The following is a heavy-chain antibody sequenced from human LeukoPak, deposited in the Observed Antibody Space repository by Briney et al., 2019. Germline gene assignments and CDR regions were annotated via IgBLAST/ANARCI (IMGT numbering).Heavy chain of an antibody. CDR3: ARVMYYYDSSGYYYG. CDR1: GYTVTGYY. V-gene: IGHV1-2*02. J-gene: IGHJ4*02. D-gene: IGHD3-22*01. CDR2: INPNSGGT. Sequence: ASVKVSCKASGYTVTGYYMHWVRQAPGQGLEWMGWINPNSGGTNYAQKFQGRVTMTRDTSISTAYMELSRLRSDDTAVYYCARVMYYYDSSGYYYGWGQGTLVTVSS.